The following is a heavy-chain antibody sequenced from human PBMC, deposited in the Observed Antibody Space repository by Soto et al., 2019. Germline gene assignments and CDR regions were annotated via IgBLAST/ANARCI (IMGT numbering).Heavy chain of an antibody. V-gene: IGHV4-34*01. CDR2: INHSGST. J-gene: IGHJ4*02. CDR3: ARYHGNSSCYYPNFDY. CDR1: GGSFSGYY. D-gene: IGHD3-22*01. Sequence: QVQLQPWGAGLLKPSETLSLTCAVDGGSFSGYYWSWIRQPPGKGLEWIGEINHSGSTNYNPPLKSRVAISVATAKNRIAVKLRSVTGADAAVYYCARYHGNSSCYYPNFDYWGQGTLVTVSS.